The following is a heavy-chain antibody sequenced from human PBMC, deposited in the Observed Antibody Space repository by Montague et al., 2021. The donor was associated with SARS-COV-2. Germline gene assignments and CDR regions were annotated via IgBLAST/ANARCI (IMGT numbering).Heavy chain of an antibody. J-gene: IGHJ6*03. V-gene: IGHV4-34*01. Sequence: SETLSLTCAVSGGSFSPYYWSWIRQPPGKGLEWIGEISQGGNTKYNPSLQSRVSISLDTSRNQFSLKVRSVTAADTAIYYCARLGDGIVPSPILGLAPYYPICYMDFWGQGTTVTVSS. D-gene: IGHD2-2*02. CDR2: ISQGGNT. CDR3: ARLGDGIVPSPILGLAPYYPICYMDF. CDR1: GGSFSPYY.